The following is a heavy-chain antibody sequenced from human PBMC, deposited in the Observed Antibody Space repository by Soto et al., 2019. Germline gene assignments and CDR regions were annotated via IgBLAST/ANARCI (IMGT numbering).Heavy chain of an antibody. CDR1: GYTFTSYA. V-gene: IGHV1-3*01. J-gene: IGHJ4*02. Sequence: QVQLVQSGAEVKKPGASVKVSCKASGYTFTSYAMHWVRQAPGQRLEWMGWINAGNGNTKYSQKFQGRVTITRDTSASTAYMALSSLRTDVTSVYYFVRSIVMVTNFDYCVQGTLVTVSS. CDR2: INAGNGNT. D-gene: IGHD5-18*01. CDR3: VRSIVMVTNFDY.